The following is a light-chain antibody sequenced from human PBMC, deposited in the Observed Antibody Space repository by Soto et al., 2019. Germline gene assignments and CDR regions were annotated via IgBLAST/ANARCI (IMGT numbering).Light chain of an antibody. J-gene: IGLJ3*02. CDR2: GNS. Sequence: QSVLTQQPSVSGAPGQRVTISCTGSSSNIGAGYDVHGYQQLPGTAPKLLIYGNSNRPSGVPDRFSGSKSGTSASLAITGLQAEDEADYYCQSYDSSLSWVFGGGTKLTVL. CDR3: QSYDSSLSWV. CDR1: SSNIGAGYD. V-gene: IGLV1-40*01.